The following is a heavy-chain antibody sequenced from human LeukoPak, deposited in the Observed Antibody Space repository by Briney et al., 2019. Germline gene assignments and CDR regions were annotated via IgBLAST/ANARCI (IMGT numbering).Heavy chain of an antibody. CDR2: ISNTGNTI. J-gene: IGHJ4*02. D-gene: IGHD6-19*01. V-gene: IGHV3-48*03. Sequence: GGSLRLSCTTYESAFSSYEMNWIRQAPGKGLEWVSYISNTGNTIYYTDSVKGRFTISRDNAKNSLYLQTNSLRDEDTALYYCAGGLGSGWRYWGQGTPVTVSS. CDR1: ESAFSSYE. CDR3: AGGLGSGWRY.